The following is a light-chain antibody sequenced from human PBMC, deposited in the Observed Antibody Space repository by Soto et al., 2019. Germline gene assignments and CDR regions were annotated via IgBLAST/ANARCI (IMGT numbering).Light chain of an antibody. CDR1: QYINTR. Sequence: EIVLTQSPATLSSFPGDRVTLSCRASQYINTRLAWYQHRPGQAPRLLIYQTSIRAAGIPARFSASGSGTDFTLTISRLEPEDFAVYFCQQYASAPLTFGQGTKVDIK. CDR2: QTS. V-gene: IGKV3-20*01. CDR3: QQYASAPLT. J-gene: IGKJ1*01.